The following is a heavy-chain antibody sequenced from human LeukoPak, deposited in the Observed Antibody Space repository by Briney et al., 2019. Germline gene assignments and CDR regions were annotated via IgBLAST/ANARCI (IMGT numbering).Heavy chain of an antibody. CDR3: TSTGILGATTGVGLFDY. CDR2: INWNGGST. CDR1: GFTFDDYG. J-gene: IGHJ4*02. Sequence: GGALRLSFAASGFTFDDYGMSWVRQAPGKGLEWVSGINWNGGSTNYADSVKGRFTISRDNAKNSLYLQMNSLRAEDTALYYCTSTGILGATTGVGLFDYWGQGTLVTVSS. D-gene: IGHD1-26*01. V-gene: IGHV3-20*03.